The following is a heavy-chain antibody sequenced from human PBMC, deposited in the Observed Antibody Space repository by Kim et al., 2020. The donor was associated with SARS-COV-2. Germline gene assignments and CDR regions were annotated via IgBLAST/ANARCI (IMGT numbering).Heavy chain of an antibody. D-gene: IGHD3-22*01. CDR3: VRDSSNSSDYWTWGVCFDP. J-gene: IGHJ5*02. CDR1: GYAFTKYP. CDR2: INPKNVET. V-gene: IGHV1-2*02. Sequence: ASVKVSCKASGYAFTKYPIHWVRQAPGQGLEWLGWINPKNVETQYAQTFQGRVSMTRDTSINTVYMQLSGLRSDDTATYYCVRDSSNSSDYWTWGVCFDPWGQGTLAT.